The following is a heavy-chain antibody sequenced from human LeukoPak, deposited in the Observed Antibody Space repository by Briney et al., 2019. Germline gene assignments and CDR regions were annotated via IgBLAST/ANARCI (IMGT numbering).Heavy chain of an antibody. D-gene: IGHD3-22*01. CDR1: GYTFTGYY. Sequence: GASVKVSCKASGYTFTGYYMHWVRQAPGQGLEWMGIINPSGGSTSYAQKFQGRVTMTRDMSTSTVYMELSSLRSEDTAVYYCARDWGGFYYYDSSGPLDYWGQGTLVTVSS. CDR3: ARDWGGFYYYDSSGPLDY. V-gene: IGHV1-46*01. CDR2: INPSGGST. J-gene: IGHJ4*02.